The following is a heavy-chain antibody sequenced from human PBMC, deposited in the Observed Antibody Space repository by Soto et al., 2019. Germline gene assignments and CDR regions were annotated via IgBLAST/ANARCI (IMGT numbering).Heavy chain of an antibody. CDR1: GFSFSSYG. CDR3: ARNPRPTYGDYADY. Sequence: QVQLVESGGGVVQPGTSLRLSCAASGFSFSSYGMHWVRQAPGKGLEWVAVIWYDGSNEHYTDSVKGRFTISRDNSKNTLYLQMNSLRAEDTAVYYCARNPRPTYGDYADYWGQGILVTVSS. V-gene: IGHV3-33*01. J-gene: IGHJ4*02. CDR2: IWYDGSNE. D-gene: IGHD4-17*01.